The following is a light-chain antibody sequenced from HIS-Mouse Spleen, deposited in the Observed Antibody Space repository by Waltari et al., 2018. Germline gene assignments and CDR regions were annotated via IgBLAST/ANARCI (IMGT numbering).Light chain of an antibody. J-gene: IGKJ1*01. CDR2: GAS. V-gene: IGKV3-15*01. CDR3: QQYNNWPRT. CDR1: QSVSSN. Sequence: EIVMTQSPATLSVSPGERATLSCRDSQSVSSNLAWYQQKPGQAPRLLIYGASNRATGIPARFSGSGSGKEFTLTISSMQSEDFAVYYCQQYNNWPRTFGQGTKVEIK.